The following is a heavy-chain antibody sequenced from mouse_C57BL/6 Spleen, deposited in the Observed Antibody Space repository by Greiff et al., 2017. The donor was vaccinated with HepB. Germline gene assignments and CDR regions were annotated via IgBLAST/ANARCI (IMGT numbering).Heavy chain of an antibody. D-gene: IGHD3-2*02. CDR3: TRALTAQAFDY. J-gene: IGHJ2*01. V-gene: IGHV5-9-1*02. Sequence: EVHLVESGEGLVKPGGSLKLSCAASGFTFSSYAMSWVRQTPEKRLEWVAYISSGGDYIYYADTVKGRFTISRDNARNTLYLQMSSLKSEDTAMYYCTRALTAQAFDYWGQGTTLTVSS. CDR1: GFTFSSYA. CDR2: ISSGGDYI.